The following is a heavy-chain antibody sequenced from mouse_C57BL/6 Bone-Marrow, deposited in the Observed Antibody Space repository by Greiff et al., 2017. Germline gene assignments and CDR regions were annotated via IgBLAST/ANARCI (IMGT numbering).Heavy chain of an antibody. V-gene: IGHV5-6*01. CDR1: GFTFSSYG. CDR2: ISSGGSYT. Sequence: EVKLVESGGDLVKPGGSLKLSCAASGFTFSSYGMSWVRQTPDKRLEWVATISSGGSYTYYPDSVKGRFTIARDNAKNTLYLQMSSLKSEDTAMYYCARHLTCYYAMDYWGQGTSVTVSS. CDR3: ARHLTCYYAMDY. J-gene: IGHJ4*01.